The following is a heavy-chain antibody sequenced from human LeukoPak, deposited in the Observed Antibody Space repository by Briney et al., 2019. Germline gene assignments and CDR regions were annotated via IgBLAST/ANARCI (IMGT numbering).Heavy chain of an antibody. CDR3: ARHAYYDFWSSHFDAFDI. D-gene: IGHD3-3*01. J-gene: IGHJ3*02. CDR1: GGSISSYY. CDR2: IYTSGST. Sequence: SETLSLTCTVSGGSISSYYWSWIRQPPGKGLEWIGYIYTSGSTNYNPSLKSRVTISVDTSKNQFSLKLSSVTAADTAVYYCARHAYYDFWSSHFDAFDIWGQGTMVTVSS. V-gene: IGHV4-4*09.